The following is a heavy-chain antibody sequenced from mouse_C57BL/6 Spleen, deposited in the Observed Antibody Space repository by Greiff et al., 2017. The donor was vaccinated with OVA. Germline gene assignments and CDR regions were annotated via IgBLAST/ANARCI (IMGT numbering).Heavy chain of an antibody. CDR3: ARSDLTTGFAY. CDR1: GYTFTSYW. CDR2: IHPNSGST. J-gene: IGHJ3*01. D-gene: IGHD1-1*01. V-gene: IGHV1-64*01. Sequence: QVQLQQPGAELVKPGASVKLSCKASGYTFTSYWMHWVKQRPGQGLEWIGMIHPNSGSTNYNEKFKSKATLTVDKSSSTAYMQLSSLTSEDSAVYFCARSDLTTGFAYWGQGTLVTVSA.